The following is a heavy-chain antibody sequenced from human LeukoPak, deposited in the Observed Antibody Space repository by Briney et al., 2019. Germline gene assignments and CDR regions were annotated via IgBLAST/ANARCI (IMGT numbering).Heavy chain of an antibody. J-gene: IGHJ4*02. Sequence: PGRSLRLSCAASGFTFSSYAMHWVRQAPGKGLEYVSSISSNGGSTYYADSVKGRFTISRDNSKNTLFLQMSSLRTEDTAVYYCASPYSGYDYNFDHWGQGTLVTVSS. CDR3: ASPYSGYDYNFDH. CDR2: ISSNGGST. V-gene: IGHV3-64D*06. CDR1: GFTFSSYA. D-gene: IGHD5-12*01.